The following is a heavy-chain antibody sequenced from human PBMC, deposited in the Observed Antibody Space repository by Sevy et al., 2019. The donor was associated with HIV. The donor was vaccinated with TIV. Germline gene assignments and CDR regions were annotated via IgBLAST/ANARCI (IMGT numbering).Heavy chain of an antibody. Sequence: GGSLRLSCAASGFTFSSYAMSWVRQAPGKGLEWVSAISGSGGSTYYADSVKGLFTISRDNSKNTLYLQMNSLRAEDTAVYYCAKGGYCSSTSCYYTAMVTFDYWGQGTLVTVSS. V-gene: IGHV3-23*01. CDR3: AKGGYCSSTSCYYTAMVTFDY. CDR2: ISGSGGST. J-gene: IGHJ4*02. CDR1: GFTFSSYA. D-gene: IGHD2-2*01.